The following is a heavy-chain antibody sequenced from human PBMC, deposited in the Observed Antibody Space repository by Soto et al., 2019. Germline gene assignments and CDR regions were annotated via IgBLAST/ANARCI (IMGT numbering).Heavy chain of an antibody. J-gene: IGHJ4*02. CDR3: ARGRRGYSYGHFDY. CDR2: INHSGST. CDR1: GGSFSGYY. Sequence: QVQLQQWGAGLLKPSETLSLTCAVYGGSFSGYYWSWIRQPPGKGLEWIGEINHSGSTNYNPSLKSRVTISVDTSKNQFSLKLSSVTAADTAVYYCARGRRGYSYGHFDYWGQGTLVTVSS. V-gene: IGHV4-34*01. D-gene: IGHD5-18*01.